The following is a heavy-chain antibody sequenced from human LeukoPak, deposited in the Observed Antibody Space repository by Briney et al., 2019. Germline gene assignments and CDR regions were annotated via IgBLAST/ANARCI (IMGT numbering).Heavy chain of an antibody. V-gene: IGHV3-11*01. CDR3: AKDRRLPWDYFDS. D-gene: IGHD5-12*01. J-gene: IGHJ4*02. CDR2: ISSSGSTI. CDR1: GFTFSDYY. Sequence: PGGSLRLSCAASGFTFSDYYMSWIRQAPGKGLEWVSYISSSGSTIYYADSVKGRFTISRDNSKNTLYLQMNSMRAEDTAIYYCAKDRRLPWDYFDSWGQGTLVTVSS.